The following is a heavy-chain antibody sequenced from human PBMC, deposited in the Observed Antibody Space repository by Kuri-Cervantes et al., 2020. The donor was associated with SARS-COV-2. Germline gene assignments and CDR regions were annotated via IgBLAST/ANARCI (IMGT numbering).Heavy chain of an antibody. J-gene: IGHJ6*02. CDR2: IKQNGSEK. V-gene: IGHV3-7*04. Sequence: LSLPCAASGFTFSSYWMSWVRQAPGKGLEWVANIKQNGSEKYYADSVKGRFTISRDNAKNSLCLQMNSLRAEDTAVYYCARAEVEMATITLYYYYGMDVWGQGTTVTVSS. D-gene: IGHD5-24*01. CDR3: ARAEVEMATITLYYYYGMDV. CDR1: GFTFSSYW.